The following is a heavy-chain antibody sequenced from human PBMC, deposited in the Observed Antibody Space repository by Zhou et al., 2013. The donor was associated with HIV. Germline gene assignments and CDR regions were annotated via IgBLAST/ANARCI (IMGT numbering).Heavy chain of an antibody. Sequence: QVHLVQSGVEVKKPGASVKVSCKASGYTFSDYYMHWVRQAPGQGPEWMGWINPNSGGTKYGQKFQGWVTMTRDTSISTAYMELSRLTSDDTAVYYCARERKYYGSGTVERLWIVWGQGTVVTVSS. CDR1: GYTFSDYY. D-gene: IGHD3-10*01. CDR3: ARERKYYGSGTVERLWIV. J-gene: IGHJ3*01. V-gene: IGHV1-2*04. CDR2: INPNSGGT.